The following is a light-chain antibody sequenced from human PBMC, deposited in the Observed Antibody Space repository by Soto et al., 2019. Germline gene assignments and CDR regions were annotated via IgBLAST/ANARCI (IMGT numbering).Light chain of an antibody. Sequence: DIQLTQSPSFLSASVGDRVTITCRASQGISSYLAWYQQTPGKAPKLLIYASSTLQSGVPSRFSGSGSGTEFTLTISSMQPEDFATYYCQQPSTFPGTFGQGTRLDI. CDR2: ASS. CDR3: QQPSTFPGT. J-gene: IGKJ5*01. V-gene: IGKV1-9*01. CDR1: QGISSY.